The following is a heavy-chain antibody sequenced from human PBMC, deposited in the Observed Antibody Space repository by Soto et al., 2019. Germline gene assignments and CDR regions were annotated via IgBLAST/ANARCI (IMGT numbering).Heavy chain of an antibody. Sequence: EVQLVQSGAEVKKSGESLKISCEGSGFSFSRYKIGWLRQMPGKGLEWMGIINPGDSDTRYSPSFQGQVTISADNSIRTAYPQWSNLKASDTGMYYCVRSYGDYYYYYYGMDVWGQGTTVTVSS. CDR2: INPGDSDT. D-gene: IGHD4-17*01. V-gene: IGHV5-51*01. CDR3: VRSYGDYYYYYYGMDV. CDR1: GFSFSRYK. J-gene: IGHJ6*02.